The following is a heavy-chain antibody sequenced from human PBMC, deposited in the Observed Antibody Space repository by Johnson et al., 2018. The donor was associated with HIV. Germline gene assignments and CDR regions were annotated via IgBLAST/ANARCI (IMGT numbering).Heavy chain of an antibody. V-gene: IGHV3-23*04. CDR2: ISGSGDST. Sequence: VQLVESGGGLVQPGGSLRLSCVASGFTFSSNALNWFRQAPGKGLEWVSVISGSGDSTGHADSVKGRFTISRDNSKNTLYLQMNSLRVEDTAMYYCARGPILEWLSGDGFDMWGQGTKVTV. J-gene: IGHJ3*02. CDR3: ARGPILEWLSGDGFDM. CDR1: GFTFSSNA. D-gene: IGHD3-3*01.